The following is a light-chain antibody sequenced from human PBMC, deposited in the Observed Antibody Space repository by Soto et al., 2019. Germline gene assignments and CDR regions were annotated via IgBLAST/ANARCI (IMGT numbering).Light chain of an antibody. Sequence: DIQMTQSPSSLSASVGDRVTITCRASQSISSYLNWYQQKPGKAPKLLIYKASTLESGVPSRFSGSGSGTEFTLTISSLQPDDFATYYCQQYDKYAWTFGQGTKVDIK. CDR3: QQYDKYAWT. V-gene: IGKV1-5*03. J-gene: IGKJ1*01. CDR2: KAS. CDR1: QSISSY.